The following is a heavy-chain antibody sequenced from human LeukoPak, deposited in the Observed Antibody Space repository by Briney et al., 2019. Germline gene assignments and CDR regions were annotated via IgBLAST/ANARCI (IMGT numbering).Heavy chain of an antibody. V-gene: IGHV4-30-2*01. CDR2: IYHSGSA. CDR3: ARFGSGP. Sequence: SQTLSLTCAVSGGSISSGGYSWSWIRQPPGKGLEWIGYIYHSGSAYYNPSLKSRVTISVDRSKNQFSLKLSSVTAADTAVYYCARFGSGPWGQGTLVTVSS. J-gene: IGHJ5*02. CDR1: GGSISSGGYS. D-gene: IGHD3-10*01.